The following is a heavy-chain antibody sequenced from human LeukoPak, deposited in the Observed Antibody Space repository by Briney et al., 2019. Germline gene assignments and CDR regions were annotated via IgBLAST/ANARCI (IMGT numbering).Heavy chain of an antibody. J-gene: IGHJ4*01. Sequence: GGSLRLSCAASGFIFSSYSMNWVRQAPGKGLEWVSSLSSDSTYIYHADSVKGRFTISRDNAKNSLYLQMNSLRAEDTALYYCARGAFGQFDYWRHGTLVTVCS. D-gene: IGHD3-10*01. CDR1: GFIFSSYS. CDR3: ARGAFGQFDY. CDR2: LSSDSTYI. V-gene: IGHV3-21*01.